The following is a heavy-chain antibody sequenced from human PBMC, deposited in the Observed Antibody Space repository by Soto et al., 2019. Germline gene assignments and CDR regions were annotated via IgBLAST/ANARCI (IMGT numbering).Heavy chain of an antibody. CDR3: ARGYEYESGVYLFDY. D-gene: IGHD3-22*01. CDR1: GGSVRRQIYY. V-gene: IGHV4-31*02. CDR2: IYYSGST. J-gene: IGHJ4*02. Sequence: PSEDLSLTWSVSGGSVRRQIYYWTWIRQHPGKGPEWIGHIYYSGSTYYNPSLKSRVTISLDMSKNQFSLKLTSVSAADTAVYYCARGYEYESGVYLFDYWCQGTLVT.